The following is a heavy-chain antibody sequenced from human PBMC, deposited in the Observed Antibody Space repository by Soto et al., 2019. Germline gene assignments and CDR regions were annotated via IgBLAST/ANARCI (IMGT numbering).Heavy chain of an antibody. Sequence: GGSLRLSCAASGFTFSSYEMNWVRQAPGKGLEWVSYISSSGSTIYYADSVKGRFTISRDNAKNSLYLQMNSLRAEDTAVYYCERDHKGGYYYYGMDVWGQGATVTVSS. CDR2: ISSSGSTI. V-gene: IGHV3-48*03. J-gene: IGHJ6*02. CDR3: ERDHKGGYYYYGMDV. CDR1: GFTFSSYE.